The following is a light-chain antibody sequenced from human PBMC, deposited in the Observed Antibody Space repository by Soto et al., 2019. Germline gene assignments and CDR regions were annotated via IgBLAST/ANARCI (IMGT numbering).Light chain of an antibody. CDR1: ESVSRN. Sequence: EVVRTHSPATLSVSPGERATLSRRASESVSRNLAWYQQKPGQAPRLLIYGASSRATGIPDRFSGSGSGTDFTLTISRLEPEDFAVYYCQQYGSSPTFGQGTKVDIK. V-gene: IGKV3-20*01. CDR3: QQYGSSPT. J-gene: IGKJ1*01. CDR2: GAS.